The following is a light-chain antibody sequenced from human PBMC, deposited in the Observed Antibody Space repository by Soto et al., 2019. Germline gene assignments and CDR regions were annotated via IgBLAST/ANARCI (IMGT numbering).Light chain of an antibody. J-gene: IGKJ4*01. CDR1: QSVSNN. CDR2: FAS. Sequence: EVLMTQSPATLSVSPGERATLSCRASQSVSNNLAWYQQRPGQAPRLLIYFASTRATGIPARFSGSGSGTEFTLTISSLQSEDFAVYYCQHYNNWPLTFGGGIKVETK. CDR3: QHYNNWPLT. V-gene: IGKV3-15*01.